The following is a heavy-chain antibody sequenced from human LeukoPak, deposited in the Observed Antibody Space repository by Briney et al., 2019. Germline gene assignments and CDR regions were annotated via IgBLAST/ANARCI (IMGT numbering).Heavy chain of an antibody. J-gene: IGHJ3*01. Sequence: GGTLRLSCAASGFTLSSYWMSWVRQAPGKGLEWVANIKEDGSEKSYVDSVKGRFTISRDNAKTSLYLQMNSLRAEDTAVYYCAKYVGPFDVWGQGTKVTVSS. CDR2: IKEDGSEK. CDR3: AKYVGPFDV. V-gene: IGHV3-7*05. D-gene: IGHD3-10*02. CDR1: GFTLSSYW.